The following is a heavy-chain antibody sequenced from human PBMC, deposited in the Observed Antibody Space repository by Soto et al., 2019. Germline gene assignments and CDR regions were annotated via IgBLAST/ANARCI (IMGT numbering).Heavy chain of an antibody. CDR2: INSDGSST. V-gene: IGHV3-74*01. CDR3: ARDLVGIAVAGTYYYYYGMDV. J-gene: IGHJ6*02. D-gene: IGHD6-19*01. CDR1: GFTFSSYW. Sequence: GGSLRLPCAASGFTFSSYWMHWVRQAPGKGLVWVSRINSDGSSTSYADSVKGRFTISRDNAKNTLYLQMNSLRAEDTAVYYCARDLVGIAVAGTYYYYYGMDVWGQGTTVTVSS.